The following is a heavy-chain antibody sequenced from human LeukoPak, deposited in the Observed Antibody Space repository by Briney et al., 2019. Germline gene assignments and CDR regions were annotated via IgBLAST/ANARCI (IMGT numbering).Heavy chain of an antibody. V-gene: IGHV1-46*01. CDR1: GYTFTSYY. CDR3: AKVLGATRRHDAFDI. Sequence: GASVTVSCKASGYTFTSYYMHWVRQAPGQGLEWMGIINPSGGSTIYAQKFQGRVTMTRDMSTSTVYMELSSLRSEDTAVYYCAKVLGATRRHDAFDIWGQGTMVTVSS. D-gene: IGHD1-26*01. J-gene: IGHJ3*02. CDR2: INPSGGST.